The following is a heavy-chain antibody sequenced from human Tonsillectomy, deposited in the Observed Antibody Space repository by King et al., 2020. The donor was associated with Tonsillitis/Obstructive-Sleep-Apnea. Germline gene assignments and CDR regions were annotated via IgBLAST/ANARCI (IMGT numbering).Heavy chain of an antibody. V-gene: IGHV3-33*05. D-gene: IGHD2-15*01. CDR2: ISYDGRTK. CDR3: AIDPYYCGSSGFDY. Sequence: MHWFRQAPGKVLEWVAVISYDGRTKYYADSVMGRFTISRDNSKNTLYMQMNFLRAEDTAVYYCAIDPYYCGSSGFDYWGLGTLVTVSS. J-gene: IGHJ4*02.